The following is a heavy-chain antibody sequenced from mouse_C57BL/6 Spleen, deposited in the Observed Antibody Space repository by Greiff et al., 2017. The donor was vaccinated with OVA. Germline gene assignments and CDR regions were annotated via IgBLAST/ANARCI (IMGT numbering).Heavy chain of an antibody. V-gene: IGHV3-6*01. Sequence: ESGPGLVKPSQSLSLTCSVTGYSITSGYYWNWIRQFPGNKLEWMGYISYDGSNNYNPSLKNRISITRDTSKNQFFLKLNSVTTEDTATYYCARGFTGDYWGQGTTLTVSS. CDR1: GYSITSGYY. CDR3: ARGFTGDY. D-gene: IGHD1-1*01. CDR2: ISYDGSN. J-gene: IGHJ2*01.